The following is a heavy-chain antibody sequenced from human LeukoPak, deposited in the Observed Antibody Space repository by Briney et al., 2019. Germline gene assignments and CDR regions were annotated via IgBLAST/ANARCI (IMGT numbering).Heavy chain of an antibody. CDR2: IYYSGST. V-gene: IGHV4-59*08. CDR3: ARNLRWFDP. J-gene: IGHJ5*02. CDR1: GGSISSYY. Sequence: SETLSLTCTVSGGSISSYYWSWIRRPPGKGLEWIGYIYYSGSTNYNPSLKSRVTISVDTSKNQFSLKLSSVTAADTAVYYCARNLRWFDPWGQGTLVTVSS.